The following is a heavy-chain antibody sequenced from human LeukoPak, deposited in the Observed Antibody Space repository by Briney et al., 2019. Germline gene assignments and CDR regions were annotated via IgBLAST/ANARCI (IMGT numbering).Heavy chain of an antibody. V-gene: IGHV4-61*02. CDR1: GGSISSGSYY. CDR2: IYTSGST. D-gene: IGHD4-17*01. CDR3: ARRHDYGDYDAGDYFDY. J-gene: IGHJ4*02. Sequence: SETLSLTCTVSGGSISSGSYYWRWIRQPAGKGLEWIARIYTSGSTNYNPSLKSRVTISVDTSKNQFSLKLSSVTAVDTAVYYCARRHDYGDYDAGDYFDYWGQGTLVTVSS.